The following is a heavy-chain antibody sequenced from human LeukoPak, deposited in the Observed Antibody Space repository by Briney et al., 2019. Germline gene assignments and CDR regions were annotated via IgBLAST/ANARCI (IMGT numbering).Heavy chain of an antibody. D-gene: IGHD3-22*01. CDR3: ARDPGYYDSSGYCDY. J-gene: IGHJ4*02. Sequence: GGSLRLSCAASGFTFSSYGMHWVRQAPGKGLEWVAVIWYDGSNKYYADSVKGRFTISRDNSKNTLYLKMNSLRAEDTAVYYCARDPGYYDSSGYCDYWGQGTLVTVSS. V-gene: IGHV3-33*01. CDR1: GFTFSSYG. CDR2: IWYDGSNK.